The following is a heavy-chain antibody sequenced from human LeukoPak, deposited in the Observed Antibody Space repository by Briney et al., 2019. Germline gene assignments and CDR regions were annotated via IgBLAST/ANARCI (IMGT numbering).Heavy chain of an antibody. CDR2: ITGSGSST. Sequence: GGSLRLSCAASGLTFTTYALSWVRQAPGKGLEWVSSITGSGSSTYYADSVKGRFTISRDSSKNTLYLQMNSLRAEDTAVYYCAIRDYYYDSSGYSDYWGQGTLVTVSS. D-gene: IGHD3-22*01. CDR1: GLTFTTYA. J-gene: IGHJ4*02. V-gene: IGHV3-23*01. CDR3: AIRDYYYDSSGYSDY.